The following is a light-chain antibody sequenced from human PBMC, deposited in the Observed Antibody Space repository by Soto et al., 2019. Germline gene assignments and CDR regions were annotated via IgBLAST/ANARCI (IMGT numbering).Light chain of an antibody. CDR1: QSVSSNY. CDR3: HLVGSSPLFT. V-gene: IGKV3-20*01. J-gene: IGKJ3*01. CDR2: GAS. Sequence: EIVLTQSPGTLSLSPGERATLSCRASQSVSSNYLAWYQQKPVQALRLLISGASSSATGIPDRFSGSGSGTDFTLTISRLEPEDFAVYYCHLVGSSPLFTFGRGTKVDVK.